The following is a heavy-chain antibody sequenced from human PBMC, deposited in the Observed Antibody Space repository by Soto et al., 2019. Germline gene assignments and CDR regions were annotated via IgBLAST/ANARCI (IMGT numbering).Heavy chain of an antibody. CDR1: SYTFSSYT. CDR2: ISTYNGKM. D-gene: IGHD3-3*01. Sequence: ASVKVSCKTSSYTFSSYTISWVRQAPGQGLERVGWISTYNGKMNSAQKFQGRVTFTTDPSTTTAYMELRSLVSDDTAVYYCTRDFGSGLSAPGGIFDYWGQGTLVTVSS. CDR3: TRDFGSGLSAPGGIFDY. V-gene: IGHV1-18*01. J-gene: IGHJ4*02.